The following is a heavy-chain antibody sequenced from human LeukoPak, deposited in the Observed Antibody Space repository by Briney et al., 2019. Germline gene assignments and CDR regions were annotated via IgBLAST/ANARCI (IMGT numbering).Heavy chain of an antibody. D-gene: IGHD6-19*01. J-gene: IGHJ4*02. CDR2: IYYSGST. CDR3: ARVDSSGWSGAFDY. CDR1: GGSISSYY. Sequence: SETLSLTCTVSGGSISSYYWSWIRQPPGKGLEWIGYIYYSGSTNYNPSLKSRVTISVDTSKNQFSLKLSSATAADTAVYYCARVDSSGWSGAFDYWGQGTLVTVSS. V-gene: IGHV4-59*01.